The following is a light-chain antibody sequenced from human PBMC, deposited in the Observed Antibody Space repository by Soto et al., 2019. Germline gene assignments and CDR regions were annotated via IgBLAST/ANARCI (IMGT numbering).Light chain of an antibody. V-gene: IGKV3-20*01. CDR3: QQYVSSPNT. J-gene: IGKJ2*01. Sequence: EIVLTQSPGTLSLSPGERATHSCRASQSVSSSYLAWYLQKPGQAPRLLIYGASSRATGIPDRFSGSGSGTDFTLTISRLEPEDFAVYYCQQYVSSPNTLGEGPKLEIK. CDR1: QSVSSSY. CDR2: GAS.